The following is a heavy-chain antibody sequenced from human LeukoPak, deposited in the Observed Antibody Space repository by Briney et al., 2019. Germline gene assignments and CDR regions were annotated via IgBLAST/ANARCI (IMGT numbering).Heavy chain of an antibody. CDR3: AKVVVSARNIYTDSYYYMDV. CDR2: INHSGST. V-gene: IGHV4-34*01. CDR1: GESFSAYS. J-gene: IGHJ6*03. Sequence: PSETLSLTCAVYGESFSAYSWNWIRQSPGKGLEWIGEINHSGSTNYNPSLKSRVTISVDTSKNQTSKRQFSLKLNSVTAADTAVYYCAKVVVSARNIYTDSYYYMDVWSKGTTVTVSS. D-gene: IGHD1-14*01.